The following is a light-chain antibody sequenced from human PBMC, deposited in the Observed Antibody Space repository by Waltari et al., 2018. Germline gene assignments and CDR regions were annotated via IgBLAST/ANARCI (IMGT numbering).Light chain of an antibody. CDR2: EIS. V-gene: IGKV2D-29*01. CDR1: QSLLYTDGKSY. J-gene: IGKJ1*01. Sequence: DIVMTQTPVSLSVTPGQSASISCKSSQSLLYTDGKSYFYWYLQKAGQPPQRLSHEISKRYSGVPDRFSGSGSGTDFTLKISRVEAEDVGVYYCMQTKQFPWTLGQGTKVEVK. CDR3: MQTKQFPWT.